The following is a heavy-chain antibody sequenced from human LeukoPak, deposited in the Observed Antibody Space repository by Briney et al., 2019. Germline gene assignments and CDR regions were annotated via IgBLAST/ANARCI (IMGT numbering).Heavy chain of an antibody. Sequence: SETLSLTCTVSGASISRYYLSWIRQSPGKGLEWIGYIYSSGSTNYNPSLKSRVTISVDTSKSQFSLKLSSVTAADTAVYYCARVSVPWGEGYGDYEDYWGQGTLVTVSS. J-gene: IGHJ4*02. CDR3: ARVSVPWGEGYGDYEDY. CDR2: IYSSGST. CDR1: GASISRYY. V-gene: IGHV4-59*01. D-gene: IGHD4-17*01.